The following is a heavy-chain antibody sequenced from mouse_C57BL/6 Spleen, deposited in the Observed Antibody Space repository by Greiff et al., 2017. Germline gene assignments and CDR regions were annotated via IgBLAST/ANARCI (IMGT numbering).Heavy chain of an antibody. V-gene: IGHV1-7*01. CDR1: GYTFTSYW. CDR2: INPSSGYT. Sequence: QVQLKESGAELAKPGASVKLSCKASGYTFTSYWMHWVKQRPGQGLEWIGYINPSSGYTNYNQKFKDKATLTADKSSSTAYMQLSSLTYEDSAVDYCAGSQLLWYFDYWGQGTTLTVSS. J-gene: IGHJ2*01. D-gene: IGHD4-1*02. CDR3: AGSQLLWYFDY.